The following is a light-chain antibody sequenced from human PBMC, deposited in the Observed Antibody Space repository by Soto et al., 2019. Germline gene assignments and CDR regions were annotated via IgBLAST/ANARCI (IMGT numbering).Light chain of an antibody. CDR2: GVT. Sequence: QSVLTQPASVSGSPGQSITISCTGTSSDVGGYNHVSWYQHHPGKAPKLMIYGVTKRPSGVSNRFSGSKSGDTASLTISGLQADDEADYYCCSNTDSTTRISGNGTKVTVL. CDR1: SSDVGGYNH. CDR3: CSNTDSTTRI. J-gene: IGLJ1*01. V-gene: IGLV2-14*01.